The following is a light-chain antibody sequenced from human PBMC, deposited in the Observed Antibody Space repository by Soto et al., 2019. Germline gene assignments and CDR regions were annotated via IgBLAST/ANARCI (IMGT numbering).Light chain of an antibody. CDR1: QSVSTSY. Sequence: EIVLTQSPGTLSLSPGERATLSCRASQSVSTSYLAWYQQKPGQAPRLLIYGVSSRATGIPDRFSGSGSGTDFTLTISRLESEDSAVYYCQQYAYSPRTFGQGTKVEI. V-gene: IGKV3-20*01. CDR3: QQYAYSPRT. J-gene: IGKJ1*01. CDR2: GVS.